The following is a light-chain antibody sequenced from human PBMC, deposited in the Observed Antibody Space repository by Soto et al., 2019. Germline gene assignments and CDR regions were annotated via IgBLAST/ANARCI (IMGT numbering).Light chain of an antibody. CDR3: QQRSNWPLFT. V-gene: IGKV3-11*01. CDR2: DAS. J-gene: IGKJ3*01. CDR1: QSINNF. Sequence: EHVLTQSPATLSLSPGERATLSCWASQSINNFLAWYQQKPGQAPRLLIYDASNRASGIPARFSGSGSGTDFTLTINSLEPEDFAVYYCQQRSNWPLFTFGPGTKLEIK.